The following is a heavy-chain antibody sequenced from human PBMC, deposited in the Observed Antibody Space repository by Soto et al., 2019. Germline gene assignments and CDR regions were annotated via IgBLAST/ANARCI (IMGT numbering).Heavy chain of an antibody. Sequence: PGGSLRLSCAASGFSFSTYGMHWVRQAPGKGLEWVALISFNGNTEYYADSVKGRFTVSRDNSKNTLYLQLNSLRGEDTAVYYCAKDMYYHDSRGFPDFWGRGTLVTVSS. CDR1: GFSFSTYG. D-gene: IGHD3-22*01. CDR2: ISFNGNTE. J-gene: IGHJ4*02. CDR3: AKDMYYHDSRGFPDF. V-gene: IGHV3-30*18.